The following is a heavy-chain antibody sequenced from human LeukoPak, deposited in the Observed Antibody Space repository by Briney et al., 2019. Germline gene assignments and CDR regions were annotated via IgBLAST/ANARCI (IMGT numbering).Heavy chain of an antibody. D-gene: IGHD6-13*01. Sequence: PSETVSLTCTVSGGAISSYYWSWIRQPPGKGLEWIGYIYYSGTTNYNPSLKSRVTISVDTSKNQFSLKLSSVTAADTAVYYCARGVYIAAAQYGYWGQGTLLTVSS. CDR2: IYYSGTT. V-gene: IGHV4-59*01. CDR3: ARGVYIAAAQYGY. CDR1: GGAISSYY. J-gene: IGHJ4*02.